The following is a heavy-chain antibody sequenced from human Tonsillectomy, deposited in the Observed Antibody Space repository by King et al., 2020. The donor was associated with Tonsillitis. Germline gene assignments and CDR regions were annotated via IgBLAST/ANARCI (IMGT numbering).Heavy chain of an antibody. CDR3: ARGGVYYDIVTGYYIYYVDY. Sequence: QLQESGPGLVKPSETLSLTCTVSGGSISSSSYYWGWIRQPPGKGLEWIGSIYYSGSTYYNPSLKSRVTISVDTSKNQFSLKLSSVTAADTAVYYCARGGVYYDIVTGYYIYYVDYWGQGTLVTVSS. J-gene: IGHJ4*02. V-gene: IGHV4-39*01. D-gene: IGHD3-9*01. CDR1: GGSISSSSYY. CDR2: IYYSGST.